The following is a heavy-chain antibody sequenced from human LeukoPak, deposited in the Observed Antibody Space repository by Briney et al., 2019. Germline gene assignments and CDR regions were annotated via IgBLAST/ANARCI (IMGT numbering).Heavy chain of an antibody. V-gene: IGHV1-3*01. Sequence: ASVKVSCKASGYTFTSYAMHWVRQAPGQRLEWMGWINAGNGNTKYSQKFQGRVTITRDTSASTAYMELSSLRSEDTAVYYCARDLKYGSGSYFAFDIWGQGTMVTVSS. CDR3: ARDLKYGSGSYFAFDI. D-gene: IGHD3-10*01. CDR1: GYTFTSYA. CDR2: INAGNGNT. J-gene: IGHJ3*02.